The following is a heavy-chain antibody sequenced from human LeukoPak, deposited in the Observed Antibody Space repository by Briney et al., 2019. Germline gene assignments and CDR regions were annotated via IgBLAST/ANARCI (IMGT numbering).Heavy chain of an antibody. CDR2: VDPEDGET. CDR3: ATVPAAGNKAFDI. Sequence: ASVKISCKVSGYTFTDYYMHWVQQAPGKGLEWMGLVDPEDGETIYAEKFQGRVTITADTSTDTAYMELSSLRSEDTALYYCATVPAAGNKAFDIWGQGTMVTVSS. CDR1: GYTFTDYY. V-gene: IGHV1-69-2*01. J-gene: IGHJ3*02. D-gene: IGHD6-13*01.